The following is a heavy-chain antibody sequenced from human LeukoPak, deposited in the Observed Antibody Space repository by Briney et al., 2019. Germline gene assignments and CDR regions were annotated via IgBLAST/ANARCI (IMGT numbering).Heavy chain of an antibody. Sequence: NPGGSLRLSCAASGFTFSIYGMNWVRQAPGKGLEWVSYISNTFDIYYADSVKGRFTVSRDNAKNSLYLQMNSLGVEDTAVYYCARRGITMVRGYFDYWGQGTLVAVSS. D-gene: IGHD3-10*01. J-gene: IGHJ4*02. CDR3: ARRGITMVRGYFDY. CDR1: GFTFSIYG. V-gene: IGHV3-21*05. CDR2: ISNTFDI.